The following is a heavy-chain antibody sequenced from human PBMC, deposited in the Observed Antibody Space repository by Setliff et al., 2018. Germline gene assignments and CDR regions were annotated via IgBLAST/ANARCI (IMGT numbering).Heavy chain of an antibody. Sequence: SETLSLTCTVSGGSVSSTSYYWGWIRQPPGKGLEWIGTIYYTWTTYYSPSLKSRVTISVDTSKNQFSLKLSSVTAADTAVYYCARSSNFWNGYLFDWWGQGSLVTVSS. CDR1: GGSVSSTSYY. CDR3: ARSSNFWNGYLFDW. D-gene: IGHD3-3*01. V-gene: IGHV4-39*07. CDR2: IYYTWTT. J-gene: IGHJ4*02.